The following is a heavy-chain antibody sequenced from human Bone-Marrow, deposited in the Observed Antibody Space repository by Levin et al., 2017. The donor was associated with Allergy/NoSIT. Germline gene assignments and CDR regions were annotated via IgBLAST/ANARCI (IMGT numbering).Heavy chain of an antibody. CDR3: AREANPGGYFFDY. V-gene: IGHV3-48*03. CDR1: GFTFSTYE. D-gene: IGHD3-22*01. Sequence: QAGGSLRLSCAASGFTFSTYEMIWVRQAPGKGLEWISYISSSGSTRYYADSVKGRFTISRDDAKNSLYLQMNSLRAEDTAVYYCAREANPGGYFFDYWGQGTLVTVSS. J-gene: IGHJ4*02. CDR2: ISSSGSTR.